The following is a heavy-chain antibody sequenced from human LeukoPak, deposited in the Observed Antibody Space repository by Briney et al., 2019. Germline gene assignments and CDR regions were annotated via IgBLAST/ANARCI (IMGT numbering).Heavy chain of an antibody. CDR1: GFTFNNYY. D-gene: IGHD2-2*01. V-gene: IGHV3-21*01. Sequence: GGSLRLSCATSGFTFNNYYMTWVRQAPGKGLEWVSSISSSSSYIYYADSVKGRFTISRDNAKNSPYLQMNSLRAEDTAVYYCARDPAAAEYFQHWGQGTLVTVSS. CDR2: ISSSSSYI. CDR3: ARDPAAAEYFQH. J-gene: IGHJ1*01.